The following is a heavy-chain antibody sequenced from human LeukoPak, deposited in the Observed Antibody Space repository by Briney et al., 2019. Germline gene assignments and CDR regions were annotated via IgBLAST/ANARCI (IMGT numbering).Heavy chain of an antibody. CDR3: ARASNQPLLFPTYFDY. CDR1: GFTFSSYA. V-gene: IGHV3-30-3*01. CDR2: ISYDGSNK. J-gene: IGHJ4*02. Sequence: PGGSLRLSCAVSGFTFSSYAMHWVRQAPGKGLEWVAVISYDGSNKYYADSVKGRFTISRDNSKNTLYLQMNSLRAEDTAVYYCARASNQPLLFPTYFDYWGQGTLVTVSS. D-gene: IGHD2-21*02.